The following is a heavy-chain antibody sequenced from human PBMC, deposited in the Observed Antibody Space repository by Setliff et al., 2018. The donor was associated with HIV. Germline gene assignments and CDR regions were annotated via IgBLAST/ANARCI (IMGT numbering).Heavy chain of an antibody. CDR3: AKELAASGLGYFDS. CDR1: GFTFSNFG. CDR2: ILSTGERT. D-gene: IGHD3-22*01. V-gene: IGHV3-23*01. J-gene: IGHJ4*02. Sequence: GGSLRLSCVASGFTFSNFGMSWVRQAPGKGLEWVSAILSTGERTFYADSVKGRFTISRDNSKNTVYLQMNSLRAEDTAEYYCAKELAASGLGYFDSWGRGILVTVSS.